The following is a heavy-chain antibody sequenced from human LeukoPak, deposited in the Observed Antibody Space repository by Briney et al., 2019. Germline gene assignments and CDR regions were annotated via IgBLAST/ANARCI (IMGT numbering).Heavy chain of an antibody. Sequence: PSETLSLTCTVSGGSISSSSYYWGWIRQPPGKGLEWIGSIYYSGSTYYNPSLKSRVTISVDTSKNQFSLKLSSVTAADTAVYYCAREKHNHYPTRRPSWFDPWGQGTLVTVSS. CDR1: GGSISSSSYY. CDR2: IYYSGST. CDR3: AREKHNHYPTRRPSWFDP. J-gene: IGHJ5*02. D-gene: IGHD1-14*01. V-gene: IGHV4-39*07.